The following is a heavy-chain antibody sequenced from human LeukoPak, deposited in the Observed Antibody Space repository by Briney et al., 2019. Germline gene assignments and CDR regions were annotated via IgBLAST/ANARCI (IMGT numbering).Heavy chain of an antibody. CDR3: ATAEYSYDSSGYYAFDI. Sequence: AAVKVSCKVSGYTLTELSMHWVRQAPGKGIEWMGGFDPEDGETIYAQKFQGRVTMTEDTSTDTAYMELSSLRSEDTAVYYCATAEYSYDSSGYYAFDIWGQGTMVTVSS. J-gene: IGHJ3*02. CDR2: FDPEDGET. V-gene: IGHV1-24*01. CDR1: GYTLTELS. D-gene: IGHD3-22*01.